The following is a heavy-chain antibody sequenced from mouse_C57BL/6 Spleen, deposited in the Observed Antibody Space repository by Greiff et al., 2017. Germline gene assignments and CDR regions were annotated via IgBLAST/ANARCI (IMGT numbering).Heavy chain of an antibody. CDR1: GYTFTSYW. CDR3: AMDYGRNYAMDY. CDR2: IHPSDSDT. V-gene: IGHV1-74*01. D-gene: IGHD1-1*01. J-gene: IGHJ4*01. Sequence: QVQLQQPGAELVKPGASVKVSCKASGYTFTSYWMHWVKQRPGQGLEWIGRIHPSDSDTNYNQQFKGKATLTVDKSSSTAYMQLSSLTSEDSAVYYCAMDYGRNYAMDYWGQGTSVAVSS.